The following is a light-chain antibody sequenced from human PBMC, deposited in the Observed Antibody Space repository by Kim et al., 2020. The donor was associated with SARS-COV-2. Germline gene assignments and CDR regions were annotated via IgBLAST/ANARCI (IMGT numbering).Light chain of an antibody. CDR3: QQSYSTPYT. V-gene: IGKV1-39*01. CDR2: AAS. Sequence: SAAVVDGVTITSRARKSISSYLNWYQQKPGKTPKILIYAASSLQSGVPSRFSGSGSGTDFTLTISSLQPEDFATYYCQQSYSTPYTFGQGTKLEI. J-gene: IGKJ2*01. CDR1: KSISSY.